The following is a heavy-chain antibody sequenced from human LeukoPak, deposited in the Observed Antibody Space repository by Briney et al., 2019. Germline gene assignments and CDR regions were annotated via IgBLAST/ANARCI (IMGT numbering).Heavy chain of an antibody. CDR1: GFTFSSYW. V-gene: IGHV3-7*03. CDR2: IKQDGSEK. Sequence: GGSLRLSCAASGFTFSSYWMSWVRQTPGKGLEWVANIKQDGSEKYYVDSVKGRFTISRDNAKNSLYLQMNSLRAEDTAVYYCARTSTYSGYDYYDYWGQGTLVTVSS. CDR3: ARTSTYSGYDYYDY. J-gene: IGHJ4*02. D-gene: IGHD5-12*01.